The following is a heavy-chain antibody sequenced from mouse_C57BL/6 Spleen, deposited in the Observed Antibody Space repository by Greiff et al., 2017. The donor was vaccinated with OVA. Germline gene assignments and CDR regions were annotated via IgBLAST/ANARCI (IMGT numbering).Heavy chain of an antibody. Sequence: VQLQQSGPELVKPGASVKISCKASGYAFSSSWMNWVKQRPGKGLEWIGRIYPGDGDTNYNGKFKGKATLTADKSSSTAYMQLSRLTSEDSAVYFCARDEDYAWFAYWGQGTLVTVSA. J-gene: IGHJ3*01. CDR3: ARDEDYAWFAY. CDR1: GYAFSSSW. CDR2: IYPGDGDT. D-gene: IGHD2-4*01. V-gene: IGHV1-82*01.